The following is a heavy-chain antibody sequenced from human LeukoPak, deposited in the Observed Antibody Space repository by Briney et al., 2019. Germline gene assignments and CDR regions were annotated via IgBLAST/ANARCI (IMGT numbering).Heavy chain of an antibody. CDR1: GGSFSGYY. V-gene: IGHV4-34*01. D-gene: IGHD2-21*02. CDR2: INHSGST. CDR3: ASAVVTAIYDY. Sequence: PSETLSLTCAVYGGSFSGYYWSWIRQPPGKGLEWIGEINHSGSTNYNPSLKSRVTISVDTSKNQFSLKLSSVTATDTAVYYCASAVVTAIYDYWGQGTLVTDSS. J-gene: IGHJ4*02.